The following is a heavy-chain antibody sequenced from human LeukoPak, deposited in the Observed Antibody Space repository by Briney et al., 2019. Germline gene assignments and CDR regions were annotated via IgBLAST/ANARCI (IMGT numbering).Heavy chain of an antibody. V-gene: IGHV3-7*01. J-gene: IGHJ4*02. CDR1: GFTFSSYW. CDR3: ARDRSASTTVFDY. D-gene: IGHD4-17*01. Sequence: PGGSLRLSCAASGFTFSSYWMSWVRQAPGKGLEWVANIKQGGSEKYYVDSVKGRFTISRDNAKNSLYLQMNSRRAEDTAVYYCARDRSASTTVFDYWGQGTLVTVSS. CDR2: IKQGGSEK.